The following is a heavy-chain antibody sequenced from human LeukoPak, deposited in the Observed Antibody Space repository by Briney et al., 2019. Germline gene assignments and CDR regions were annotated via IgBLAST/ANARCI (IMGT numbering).Heavy chain of an antibody. D-gene: IGHD2-15*01. V-gene: IGHV1-2*02. CDR2: INPNSGGT. Sequence: PEASVTVSCKASGYTFTGYYMHWVRQAPGQGLEWMGWINPNSGGTNYAQKFQGRVTMTRDTSLSTAYMELSGLRSDDTAVYYCARGVVAATFYYYMDVWGKGTTVTVSS. CDR1: GYTFTGYY. CDR3: ARGVVAATFYYYMDV. J-gene: IGHJ6*03.